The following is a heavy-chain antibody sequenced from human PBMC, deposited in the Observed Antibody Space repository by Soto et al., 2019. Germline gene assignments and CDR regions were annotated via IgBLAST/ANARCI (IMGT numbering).Heavy chain of an antibody. CDR2: ISWNSCSI. J-gene: IGHJ6*02. CDR1: GFTFDDYA. Sequence: SLRLSCAASGFTFDDYAMHWVRHAPGKGLEWVSGISWNSCSIGYADSVKGRFTISRDNAKNSLYLQMNSLRAEDTALYYCAKDRGGATNSTTRGMEVWGQGTTVTVSS. CDR3: AKDRGGATNSTTRGMEV. D-gene: IGHD1-26*01. V-gene: IGHV3-9*01.